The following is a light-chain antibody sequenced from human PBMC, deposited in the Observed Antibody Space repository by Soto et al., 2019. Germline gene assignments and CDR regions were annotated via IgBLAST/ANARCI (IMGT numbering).Light chain of an antibody. CDR2: DVT. J-gene: IGLJ1*01. CDR1: SSDVGDYDY. CDR3: GSYTSSTSYV. Sequence: LTITSTETSSDVGDYDYVSWYQQHPGKAPKLIIYDVTNRPSGVSNRFSGSKSGNTASLTISGLQAEDEADYYCGSYTSSTSYVFGSGTKVTVL. V-gene: IGLV2-14*03.